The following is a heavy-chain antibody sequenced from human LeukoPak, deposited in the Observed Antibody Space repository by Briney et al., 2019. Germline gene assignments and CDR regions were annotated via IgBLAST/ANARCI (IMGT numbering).Heavy chain of an antibody. CDR2: IIPIFGTA. Sequence: SVKVSCKASGGTFSSYAISWVRQAPGQGLEWMGGIIPIFGTANYAQKFQGRVTIITDESTSTAYMELSSLRSEDTAVYYCAREAGVPAAIPPYYYYMDVWGKGTTVAVSS. V-gene: IGHV1-69*05. CDR1: GGTFSSYA. J-gene: IGHJ6*03. CDR3: AREAGVPAAIPPYYYYMDV. D-gene: IGHD2-2*02.